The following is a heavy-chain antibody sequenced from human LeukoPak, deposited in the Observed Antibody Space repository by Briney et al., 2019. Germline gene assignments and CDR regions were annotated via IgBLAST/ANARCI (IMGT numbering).Heavy chain of an antibody. D-gene: IGHD3-10*01. V-gene: IGHV3-23*01. CDR1: GFTFSSYA. CDR2: ICGSGGST. J-gene: IGHJ3*02. Sequence: PGGSLRLSCAASGFTFSSYAMSWVRQAPGKGLEWVSAICGSGGSTYYADSVKGRFTISRDNSKNTLYLQMNSLRAEDTAVYYCAKDLSLLWFGEIESGAFDIWGQGTMVTVSS. CDR3: AKDLSLLWFGEIESGAFDI.